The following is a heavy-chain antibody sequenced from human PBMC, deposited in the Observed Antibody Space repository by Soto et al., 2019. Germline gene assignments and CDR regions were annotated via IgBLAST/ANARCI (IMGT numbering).Heavy chain of an antibody. D-gene: IGHD2-2*01. V-gene: IGHV3-21*01. CDR1: GFICSSYD. Sequence: GGSLRLSCAASGFICSSYDMSWVRQAPGKGLEWVSSISGGSSYIYYADSVRGRFTISRDNARNSLYLQMDSLRADDTAVYYCARDSDCHSTSCFFPPHVWGQGTTVTV. CDR2: ISGGSSYI. CDR3: ARDSDCHSTSCFFPPHV. J-gene: IGHJ6*02.